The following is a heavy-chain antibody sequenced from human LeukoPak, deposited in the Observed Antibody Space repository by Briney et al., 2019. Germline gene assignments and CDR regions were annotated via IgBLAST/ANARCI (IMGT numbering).Heavy chain of an antibody. J-gene: IGHJ4*02. CDR2: INHSGST. V-gene: IGHV4-34*01. D-gene: IGHD6-19*01. CDR3: ARDLAVVFDY. CDR1: GGSFSGYY. Sequence: PSETLSLTCAVYGGSFSGYYWSWIRQPPGKGLEWIGEINHSGSTNYNPSLKSRVTISVDTSKNQFSLKLSSVTAADTAVYYCARDLAVVFDYWGQGTLVTVSS.